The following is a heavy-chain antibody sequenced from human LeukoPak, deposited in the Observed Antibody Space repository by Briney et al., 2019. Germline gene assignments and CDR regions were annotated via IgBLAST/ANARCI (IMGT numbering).Heavy chain of an antibody. J-gene: IGHJ4*02. V-gene: IGHV5-51*01. CDR2: IYPGDSDT. CDR3: ARLDRSYCGGDCYFRIFDY. CDR1: GYSFTSYW. Sequence: GESLKISCKGSGYSFTSYWIGWVRQMPGKGLEWMGIIYPGDSDTRYSPSFQGQVTISADKSISTAYLQWSSLKASDTAMYYCARLDRSYCGGDCYFRIFDYWGQGTLVTVSS. D-gene: IGHD2-21*02.